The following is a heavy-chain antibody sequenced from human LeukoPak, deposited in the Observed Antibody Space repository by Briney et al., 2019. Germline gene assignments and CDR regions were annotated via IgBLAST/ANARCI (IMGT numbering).Heavy chain of an antibody. CDR2: IYYSGIT. CDR1: GGSINSGDYY. V-gene: IGHV4-30-4*01. D-gene: IGHD1-26*01. CDR3: VKVGLGGGYRYDF. Sequence: PSQTLSLTCIVSGGSINSGDYYWSWIRQPPGKGLEWLGYIYYSGITYYNPSLKSRVTISVDTSKNQFSLRLSSVTAADTAVYYCVKVGLGGGYRYDFWGQGTLVTVSS. J-gene: IGHJ4*02.